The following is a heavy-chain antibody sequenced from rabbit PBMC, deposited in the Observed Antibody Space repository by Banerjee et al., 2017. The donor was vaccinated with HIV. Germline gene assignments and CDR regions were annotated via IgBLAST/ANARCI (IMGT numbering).Heavy chain of an antibody. J-gene: IGHJ6*01. CDR1: GFSISSSYW. CDR2: IYGGSSGST. V-gene: IGHV1S40*01. Sequence: QSLEESGGDLVKPGASLTLTCTASGFSISSSYWICWVRQAPGKGLEWIGCIYGGSSGSTYYASWAKGRFTISKTSSTTVTLQMTSLTAADTATYFCASVMGGDYWGLWGPGTLVTVS. D-gene: IGHD2-1*01. CDR3: ASVMGGDYWGL.